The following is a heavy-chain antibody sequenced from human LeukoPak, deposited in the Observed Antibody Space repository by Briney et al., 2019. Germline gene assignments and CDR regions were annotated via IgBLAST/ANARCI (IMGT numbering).Heavy chain of an antibody. V-gene: IGHV3-43*02. CDR2: ISGDGGST. Sequence: GGSLRHSCAASGFTFDDYAMHWVRQAPGKGLEWASLISGDGGSTYYADSVKGRFTISRDNSKNSLYLQMNSLRTEDTALYYSAKGANWGNYYYYYMDVWGKGTTVTVSS. D-gene: IGHD7-27*01. J-gene: IGHJ6*03. CDR1: GFTFDDYA. CDR3: AKGANWGNYYYYYMDV.